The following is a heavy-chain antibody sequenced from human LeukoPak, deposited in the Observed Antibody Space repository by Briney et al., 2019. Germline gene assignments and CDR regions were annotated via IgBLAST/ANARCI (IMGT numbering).Heavy chain of an antibody. CDR2: IKQDGSEK. D-gene: IGHD6-13*01. J-gene: IGHJ4*02. CDR1: GFTFSRYW. V-gene: IGHV3-7*01. Sequence: GGSLRLSCAASGFTFSRYWKSWARQAPGKGVEWVANIKQDGSEKYYVASVKGRFTISRDNAKNSLYLQMNSLRAEDTAVYYCARELGIAAAPTDFDYWGQGTLVTVSS. CDR3: ARELGIAAAPTDFDY.